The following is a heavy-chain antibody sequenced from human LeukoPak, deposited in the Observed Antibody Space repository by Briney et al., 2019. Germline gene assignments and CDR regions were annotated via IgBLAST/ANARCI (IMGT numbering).Heavy chain of an antibody. D-gene: IGHD4-17*01. CDR2: SRRKSMSYTT. CDR1: GLTLSDHI. CDR3: TKDPNGDYVGAFDP. J-gene: IGHJ5*02. V-gene: IGHV3-72*01. Sequence: GGSLRLSCTASGLTLSDHIIDWVRQAPGKGLEWVGRSRRKSMSYTTEYAASVKGRFTLSRDDSQNSLYLQMNSLRAEDTAVYYCTKDPNGDYVGAFDPWGQGTLVTVSS.